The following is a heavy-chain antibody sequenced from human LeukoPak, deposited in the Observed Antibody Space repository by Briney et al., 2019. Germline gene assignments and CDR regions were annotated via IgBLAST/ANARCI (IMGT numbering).Heavy chain of an antibody. CDR1: GFTFSDYY. J-gene: IGHJ4*02. CDR2: ISSSGTTI. V-gene: IGHV3-11*04. D-gene: IGHD3-10*01. Sequence: GGSLRLSCAASGFTFSDYYMTWIRQAPGKGLEWVSYISSSGTTIYYADSVKGRFTISRDNAKNSLYLQMNSLRVEDTAVYYCAKLAKYFYGSETYYFFEHWGQGTPVTASS. CDR3: AKLAKYFYGSETYYFFEH.